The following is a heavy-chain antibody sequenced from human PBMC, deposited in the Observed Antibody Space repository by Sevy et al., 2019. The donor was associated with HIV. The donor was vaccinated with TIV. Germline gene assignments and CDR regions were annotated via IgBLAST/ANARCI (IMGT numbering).Heavy chain of an antibody. CDR1: GFTFSSYA. CDR3: ARGHPKYYDFWSGYTLSMDV. D-gene: IGHD3-3*01. Sequence: GGSLRLSCAASGFTFSSYAMHWVRQAPGKGLEWVAVISYDGSNKYYADSVKGRFTISRDNSKNTLYLQMNSLRAEDTAVYYCARGHPKYYDFWSGYTLSMDVWGQGTTVTVSS. J-gene: IGHJ6*02. CDR2: ISYDGSNK. V-gene: IGHV3-30*04.